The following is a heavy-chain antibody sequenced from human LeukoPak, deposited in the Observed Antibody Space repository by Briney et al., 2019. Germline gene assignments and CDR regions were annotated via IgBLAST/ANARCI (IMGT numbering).Heavy chain of an antibody. J-gene: IGHJ4*02. D-gene: IGHD3-3*01. V-gene: IGHV1-46*01. CDR2: INPSGGST. CDR1: GYTFTSYY. Sequence: ASVKVSCKASGYTFTSYYMHWVRQAPGQGLEWMGIINPSGGSTSYAQKFQGRVTMTRDTSTSTVYMELSSLRSEDTAVYYCARGEESKYYDFWSGYLDYWGQGTLVTVSS. CDR3: ARGEESKYYDFWSGYLDY.